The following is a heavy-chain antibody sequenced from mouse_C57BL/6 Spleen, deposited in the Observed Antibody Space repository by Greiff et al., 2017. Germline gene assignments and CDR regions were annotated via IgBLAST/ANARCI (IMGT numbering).Heavy chain of an antibody. D-gene: IGHD1-1*01. V-gene: IGHV1-50*01. CDR3: ARSDYGSLYYFDY. CDR2: IDPSDSYT. CDR1: GYTFTSYW. J-gene: IGHJ2*01. Sequence: VQLQQPGAELVKPGASVKLSCKASGYTFTSYWMQWVKQRPGQGLEWIGEIDPSDSYTNYNQKFKGKATLTVDTSSSTAYMQLSSLTSEDSAVYYCARSDYGSLYYFDYWGQGTTPTVSS.